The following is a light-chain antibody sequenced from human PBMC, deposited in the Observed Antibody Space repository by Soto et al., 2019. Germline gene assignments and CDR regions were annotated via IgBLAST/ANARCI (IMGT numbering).Light chain of an antibody. Sequence: QSVLTQPPSVSGSPGQSVAISCTGTSSDVGSFNRVSWYQQPPGTAPKLIISEVSNRPSGVPDRFSGSKSGNPASLTISGLQAEDEADYYCSSYTITNTYVFGTGTKLTVL. CDR3: SSYTITNTYV. CDR1: SSDVGSFNR. CDR2: EVS. V-gene: IGLV2-18*02. J-gene: IGLJ1*01.